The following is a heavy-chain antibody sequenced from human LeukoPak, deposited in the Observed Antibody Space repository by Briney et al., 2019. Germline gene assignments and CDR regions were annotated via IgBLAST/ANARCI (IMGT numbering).Heavy chain of an antibody. Sequence: TSETLSLTCGVSGGSITTTNWWSWVRQPPGQGLEWIGEISLTGFTNYNPSLDSRVTMSLDQPKNQLSLNLSSVTAADTAIYYCSIETGAFSPFGFWGQGTLVTVPS. J-gene: IGHJ4*02. CDR1: GGSITTTNW. CDR3: SIETGAFSPFGF. D-gene: IGHD7-27*01. CDR2: ISLTGFT. V-gene: IGHV4-4*02.